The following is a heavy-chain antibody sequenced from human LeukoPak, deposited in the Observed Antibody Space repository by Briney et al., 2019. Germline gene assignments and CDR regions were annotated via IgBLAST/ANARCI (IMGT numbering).Heavy chain of an antibody. CDR2: ISSSSSYI. J-gene: IGHJ6*03. Sequence: GGSLRLSCAASGFTFSSYSMNWVRQAPGKGLEWVSSISSSSSYIYYADSVKGRFTISRDNAKNSLYLQMNSLRAEDTAVYYCARGETPWGGRDYYYCMDVWGKGTTVTVSS. V-gene: IGHV3-21*01. D-gene: IGHD3-10*01. CDR3: ARGETPWGGRDYYYCMDV. CDR1: GFTFSSYS.